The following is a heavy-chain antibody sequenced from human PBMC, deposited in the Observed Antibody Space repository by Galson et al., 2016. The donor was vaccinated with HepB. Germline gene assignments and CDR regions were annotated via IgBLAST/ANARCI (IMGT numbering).Heavy chain of an antibody. D-gene: IGHD3-3*02. J-gene: IGHJ4*02. V-gene: IGHV3-23*01. CDR3: ATSFLEETAGTTYFDR. CDR2: ISSSGGGT. CDR1: GFTFSSYA. Sequence: SLRLSCADSGFTFSSYAMSWVRQAPGMGPEWVSSISSSGGGTYYADSVRGRFTISRDNSKNTVYLQMNSLRVEDTAVYYCATSFLEETAGTTYFDRWGQGTLVTVSS.